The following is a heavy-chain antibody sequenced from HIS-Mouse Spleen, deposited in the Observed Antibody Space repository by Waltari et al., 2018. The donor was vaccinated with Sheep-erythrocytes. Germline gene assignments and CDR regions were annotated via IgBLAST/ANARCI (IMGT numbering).Heavy chain of an antibody. Sequence: QVQLVQSGAEVKKPGSSVKVSCKASGGTFSSYAISWVRQAPGQGLEWMGRIIPILGIANYEQKFQGRVTSTADKSTSTAYMELSSLRSEDTAVYYCAQTGATTPHFDYWGQGTLVTVSS. V-gene: IGHV1-69*04. CDR1: GGTFSSYA. CDR2: IIPILGIA. D-gene: IGHD1-26*01. CDR3: AQTGATTPHFDY. J-gene: IGHJ4*02.